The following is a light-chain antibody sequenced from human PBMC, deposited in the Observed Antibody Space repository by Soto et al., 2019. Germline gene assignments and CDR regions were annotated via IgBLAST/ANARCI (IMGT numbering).Light chain of an antibody. CDR2: AAS. J-gene: IGKJ1*01. Sequence: DIPMTQSPSSLSASVGDSVTITCRASQGISNYLAWYQQKPGRVPTLLISAASTLQSGVPSRFSGSGSGTDFTLTITCLQPEDVATYYCPRYNEASTVGQGPKVEI. CDR1: QGISNY. CDR3: PRYNEAST. V-gene: IGKV1-27*01.